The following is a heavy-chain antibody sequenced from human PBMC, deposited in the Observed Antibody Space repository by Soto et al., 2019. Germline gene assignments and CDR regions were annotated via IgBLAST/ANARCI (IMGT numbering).Heavy chain of an antibody. V-gene: IGHV3-48*03. Sequence: GGSLRLSCAASGFTFSDYEINWVRQAPGKGLEWVSYISSSGNTMYYADSVKGRLTISRDNSKKSLYLQMNSLRADDTAVYYCAREGGTSSRNYLYYYGMDVWGRGTTVTVSS. J-gene: IGHJ6*02. CDR1: GFTFSDYE. CDR3: AREGGTSSRNYLYYYGMDV. D-gene: IGHD6-6*01. CDR2: ISSSGNTM.